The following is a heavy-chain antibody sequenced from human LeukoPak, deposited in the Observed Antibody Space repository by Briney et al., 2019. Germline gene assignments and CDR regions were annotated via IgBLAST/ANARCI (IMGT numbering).Heavy chain of an antibody. J-gene: IGHJ3*02. CDR2: INPSGGST. D-gene: IGHD3-22*01. CDR3: AREAPWSIGSGYYDASDI. Sequence: ASVKVSCKASGYTFTSYYMHWVRQAPGQGLEWMGIINPSGGSTSYAQKFQGRVTMTRDTSTSTVYMELSSLRSEDTAVYYCAREAPWSIGSGYYDASDIWGQGTMVTVSS. V-gene: IGHV1-46*01. CDR1: GYTFTSYY.